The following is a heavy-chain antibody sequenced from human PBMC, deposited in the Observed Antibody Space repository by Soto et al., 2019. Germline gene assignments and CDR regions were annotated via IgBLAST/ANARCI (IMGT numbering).Heavy chain of an antibody. D-gene: IGHD2-15*01. V-gene: IGHV4-31*03. J-gene: IGHJ5*02. CDR3: AREVVVAATSWFDP. CDR1: GGSISSGGYY. Sequence: PSETLSLTCTVSGGSISSGGYYWSWIRQHPGKGLEWIGYIYYSGSTYYNPSLKSRVTISVDTSKNQFSLKLSSVTAADTAVYYCAREVVVAATSWFDPWGQGTLVTVS. CDR2: IYYSGST.